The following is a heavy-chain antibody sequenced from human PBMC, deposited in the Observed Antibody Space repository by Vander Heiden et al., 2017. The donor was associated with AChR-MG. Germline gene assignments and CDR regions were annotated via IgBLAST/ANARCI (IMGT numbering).Heavy chain of an antibody. J-gene: IGHJ4*02. CDR3: ARVTGSSWLDY. CDR2: INPSGGST. V-gene: IGHV1-46*01. CDR1: GYTFTSYY. Sequence: QVQLVQSGAEVKKPGASVKVSCKASGYTFTSYYRHWVRQAPGQGLEWMGIINPSGGSTSYAQKFQDRVTMTRDTSTSTVYMELSSLRSEDTAVYYCARVTGSSWLDYWGQGTLVTVSS. D-gene: IGHD6-13*01.